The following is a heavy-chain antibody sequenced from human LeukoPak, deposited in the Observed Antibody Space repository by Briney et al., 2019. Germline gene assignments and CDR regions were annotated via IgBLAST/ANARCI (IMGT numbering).Heavy chain of an antibody. CDR3: AKGLPPIVATITSDY. CDR2: INPSGGST. Sequence: GASVKVSCKASGYTFTSYYMHWVRQAPGQGLEWMGIINPSGGSTSYAQKFQGRVTMTRDTSTGTVYMELSSLRAEDTAVYYCAKGLPPIVATITSDYWGQGTLVTVSS. V-gene: IGHV1-46*01. D-gene: IGHD5-12*01. CDR1: GYTFTSYY. J-gene: IGHJ4*02.